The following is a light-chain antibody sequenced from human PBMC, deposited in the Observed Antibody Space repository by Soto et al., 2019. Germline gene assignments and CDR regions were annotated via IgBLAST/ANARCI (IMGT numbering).Light chain of an antibody. J-gene: IGKJ1*01. CDR3: QQRSNWPPT. Sequence: EIVLTQSPATLSLSPGERATLSCRASQSVSSYLAWYQQKPGQAPRLLIYGASTRATDMPGTFSGRGSGTEFTLTITSLRPEDFGVYYCQQRSNWPPTFGQGTKVDIK. V-gene: IGKV3-11*01. CDR2: GAS. CDR1: QSVSSY.